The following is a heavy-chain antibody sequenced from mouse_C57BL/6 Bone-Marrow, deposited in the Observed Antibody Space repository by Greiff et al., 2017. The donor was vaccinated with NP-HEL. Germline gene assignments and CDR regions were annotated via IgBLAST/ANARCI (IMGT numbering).Heavy chain of an antibody. V-gene: IGHV5-16*01. CDR3: ARSRITTVVARDY. Sequence: EVKLMESEGGLVQPGSSMKLSCTASGFTFSDYYMAWVRQVPEKGLEWVANINYDGSSTYYLDSLKSRFIISRDNAKNILYLQMSSLKSEDTATYYCARSRITTVVARDYWGQGTTLTVSS. CDR2: INYDGSST. CDR1: GFTFSDYY. D-gene: IGHD1-1*01. J-gene: IGHJ2*01.